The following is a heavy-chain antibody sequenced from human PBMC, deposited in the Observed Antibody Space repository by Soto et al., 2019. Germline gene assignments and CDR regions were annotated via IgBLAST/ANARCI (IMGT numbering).Heavy chain of an antibody. CDR3: ARPSSSWYYYYYGMDV. CDR2: IKQDGTEK. V-gene: IGHV3-7*01. D-gene: IGHD6-13*01. Sequence: PGGSLRLSCAASGFTFSRYWMNWVRQAPGKGLEWVANIKQDGTEKNYVDSVKGRFTISRDNSKNTLYLQMNSLRAEDTAVYYCARPSSSWYYYYYGMDVWGQGTTGTVSS. J-gene: IGHJ6*02. CDR1: GFTFSRYW.